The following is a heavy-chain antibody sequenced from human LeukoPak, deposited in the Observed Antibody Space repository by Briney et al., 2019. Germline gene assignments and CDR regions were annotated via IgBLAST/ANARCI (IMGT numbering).Heavy chain of an antibody. CDR1: GGSISSSSYH. CDR3: ARLGDYYDSSGYFDAFDI. D-gene: IGHD3-22*01. CDR2: IYYGGST. V-gene: IGHV4-39*01. Sequence: SETLSLTCTVSGGSISSSSYHWGWIRQPPGKGLEWIGTIYYGGSTYYNPSLKSRVTISVDTSKKQFSLKLTSVTAADAAVYYCARLGDYYDSSGYFDAFDIWGQGTMVTVSS. J-gene: IGHJ3*02.